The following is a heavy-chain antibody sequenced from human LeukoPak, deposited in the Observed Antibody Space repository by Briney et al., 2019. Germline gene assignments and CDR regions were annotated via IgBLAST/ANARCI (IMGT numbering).Heavy chain of an antibody. D-gene: IGHD1-26*01. CDR2: IYNSGST. CDR3: ARDLVQWDY. CDR1: GGSISSSSYY. J-gene: IGHJ4*02. Sequence: SETLSLTCTVSGGSISSSSYYWGWIRQPPGKGLEWIGSIYNSGSTYYNPSLKSRVTISVDTSKNQFSLKLSSVTAADTAVYYCARDLVQWDYWGQGTLVTVSS. V-gene: IGHV4-39*07.